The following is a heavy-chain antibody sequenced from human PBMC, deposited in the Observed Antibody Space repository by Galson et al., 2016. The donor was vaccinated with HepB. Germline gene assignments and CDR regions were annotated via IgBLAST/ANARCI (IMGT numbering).Heavy chain of an antibody. D-gene: IGHD2-8*02. J-gene: IGHJ4*02. V-gene: IGHV4-34*01. CDR1: GETFSGYY. CDR2: INHYGSA. Sequence: ETLSLTCAVYGETFSGYYWTWIRQAPGEGLQWIGEINHYGSANYNPSLKSRVALSVDTFKNQFPLKLTSVTAADTAVYYCARERGGYCTETTCERGQLLYWGQGNLVTVSS. CDR3: ARERGGYCTETTCERGQLLY.